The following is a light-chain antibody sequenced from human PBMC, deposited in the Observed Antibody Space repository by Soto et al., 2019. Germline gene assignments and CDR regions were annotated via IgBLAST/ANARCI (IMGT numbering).Light chain of an antibody. CDR3: QQTFTTPYT. Sequence: DIQMTQSPSSLSASVGDRVTITCRASQSISSYLNWYHHKPGKAPKLLIYAASTLQSGVPSKFSGFGSGTDFTLTISNLQLEDFATYYCQQTFTTPYTFGQGTKLEI. V-gene: IGKV1-39*01. CDR2: AAS. J-gene: IGKJ2*01. CDR1: QSISSY.